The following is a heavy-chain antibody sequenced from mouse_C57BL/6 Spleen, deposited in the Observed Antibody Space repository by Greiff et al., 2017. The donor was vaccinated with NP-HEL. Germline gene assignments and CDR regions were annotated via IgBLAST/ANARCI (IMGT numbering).Heavy chain of an antibody. J-gene: IGHJ1*03. V-gene: IGHV1-54*01. CDR2: INPGSGGT. Sequence: QVQLQQSGAELVRPGTSVKVSCKASGYAFTNYLIEWVKQRPGQGLEWIGVINPGSGGTNYNEKFKGKATLTADKYSSTAYMQLSSLTSEDSAVYFCARGRGGYHWYFDVWGKGTTVTVSS. CDR3: ARGRGGYHWYFDV. D-gene: IGHD2-2*01. CDR1: GYAFTNYL.